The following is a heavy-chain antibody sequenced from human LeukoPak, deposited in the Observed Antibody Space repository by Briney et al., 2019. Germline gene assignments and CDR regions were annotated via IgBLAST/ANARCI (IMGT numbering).Heavy chain of an antibody. D-gene: IGHD6-13*01. CDR3: AKDGPSGQQLTPRVPNWFDP. J-gene: IGHJ5*02. CDR2: ISYDGSNK. V-gene: IGHV3-30*18. Sequence: GGSLRLSCAASGFTFSSYGMHWVRQAPGKGLEWVAVISYDGSNKYYADSVKGRFTISRDNSKNTLYLQMNSLRAEDTAVYYCAKDGPSGQQLTPRVPNWFDPWGQGTLVTVSS. CDR1: GFTFSSYG.